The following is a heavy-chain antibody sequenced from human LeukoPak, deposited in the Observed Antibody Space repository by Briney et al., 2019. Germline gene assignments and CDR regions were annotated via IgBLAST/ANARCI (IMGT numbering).Heavy chain of an antibody. D-gene: IGHD3-22*01. Sequence: PGGSPRLSCAASGFTVSSNYMSWVRQAPGKGLEWVSVIYSGGSTYYADSVKGRFTISRDNSKNTLYLQMNSLRAEDTAVYYCAKEPYYYDSSGYYVWGQGTLVTVSS. V-gene: IGHV3-53*01. CDR2: IYSGGST. CDR1: GFTVSSNY. J-gene: IGHJ4*02. CDR3: AKEPYYYDSSGYYV.